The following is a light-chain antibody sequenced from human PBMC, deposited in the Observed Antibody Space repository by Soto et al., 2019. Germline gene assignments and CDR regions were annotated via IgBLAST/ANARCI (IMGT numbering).Light chain of an antibody. J-gene: IGKJ1*01. CDR2: GAS. V-gene: IGKV3D-15*01. CDR1: QSVNTN. Sequence: EIVMTQSPAPLSVSPGERXTLSCRASQSVNTNVAWYQQEPGQAPRLLIYGASTRATGIPARFSGSVSGTEFALPISSLQSEDFAVYYCQQYNNWPRTFGQGTTVDIK. CDR3: QQYNNWPRT.